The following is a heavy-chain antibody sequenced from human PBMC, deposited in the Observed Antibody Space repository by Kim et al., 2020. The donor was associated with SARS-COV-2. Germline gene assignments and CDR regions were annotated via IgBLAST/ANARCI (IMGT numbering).Heavy chain of an antibody. V-gene: IGHV4-39*01. J-gene: IGHJ4*02. CDR3: ARHRRYCSSTSFYNFFDY. D-gene: IGHD2-2*02. Sequence: KSRVTISVDTSKNQFSLKLSSVTAADTAVYYCARHRRYCSSTSFYNFFDYWGQGTLVTVSS.